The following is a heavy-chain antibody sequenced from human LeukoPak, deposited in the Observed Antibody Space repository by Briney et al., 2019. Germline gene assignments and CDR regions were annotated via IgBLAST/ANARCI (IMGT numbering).Heavy chain of an antibody. CDR3: ASALKRGSAGTLIDH. CDR1: GYSFTNHD. V-gene: IGHV1-8*01. Sequence: ASVTVSFKGSGYSFTNHDINWVRQAAGQGGAGVGWMNPNGGNTGYAQKFQDRVTMTRNTSISTAYLELSSLGSEDTAMYYCASALKRGSAGTLIDHWGQGTLVTVAS. CDR2: MNPNGGNT. D-gene: IGHD6-13*01. J-gene: IGHJ4*02.